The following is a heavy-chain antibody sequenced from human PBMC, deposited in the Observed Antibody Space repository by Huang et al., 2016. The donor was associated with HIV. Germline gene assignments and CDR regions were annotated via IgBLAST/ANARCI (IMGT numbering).Heavy chain of an antibody. V-gene: IGHV3-53*01. CDR2: MCSGGTT. CDR1: GFTVSTNY. J-gene: IGHJ4*02. D-gene: IGHD2-8*02. CDR3: AKEGDTGAALGY. Sequence: EVQLVESGGGLIQPGGSLRLSCAASGFTVSTNYMTVVRQDPGKGLGWFSFMCSGGTTYYADAVKGRFTISRDDSENTLYLHRTSLRAGDTAVYYCAKEGDTGAALGYWGQGTLVTVS.